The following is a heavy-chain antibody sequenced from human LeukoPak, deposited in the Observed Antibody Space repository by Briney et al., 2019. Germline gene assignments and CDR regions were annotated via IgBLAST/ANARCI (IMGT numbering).Heavy chain of an antibody. CDR3: RRDRVSSDS. D-gene: IGHD6-6*01. CDR2: LSGSGSSI. Sequence: SGGSLRLSCAASGFTFSGFVMIWVRQAPGKGLDWFSALSGSGSSIYYADSVKGRFTISRDNSKNMLYLQMKGLRGEETAVYYCRRDRVSSDSWGQGALVIVCS. V-gene: IGHV3-23*01. J-gene: IGHJ4*02. CDR1: GFTFSGFV.